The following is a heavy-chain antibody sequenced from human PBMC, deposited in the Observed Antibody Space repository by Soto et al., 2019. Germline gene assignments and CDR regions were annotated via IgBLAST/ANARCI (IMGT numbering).Heavy chain of an antibody. D-gene: IGHD3-3*01. J-gene: IGHJ4*02. CDR2: ISGSGGST. CDR3: AKEPSRFLEWSYFDY. V-gene: IGHV3-23*01. CDR1: GFTFSSYA. Sequence: PGGSLRLSCAASGFTFSSYAMSWVRQAPGKGLEWVSAISGSGGSTYYADSVKGRFTISRDNSKNTLYLQMNSLSAEDTAVYYCAKEPSRFLEWSYFDYWGQGTLVTVSS.